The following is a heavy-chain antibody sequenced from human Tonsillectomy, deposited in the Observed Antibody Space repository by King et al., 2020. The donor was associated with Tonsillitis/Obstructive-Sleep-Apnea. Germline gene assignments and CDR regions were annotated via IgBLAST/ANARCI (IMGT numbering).Heavy chain of an antibody. CDR2: ISGSGGST. V-gene: IGHV3-23*01. J-gene: IGHJ3*02. D-gene: IGHD3-3*01. CDR3: AKDTGLTIFGVDIEAFDI. CDR1: GFTFSSYA. Sequence: VQLLESGGGLVQPGGSLRLSCAASGFTFSSYAMSWVRQAPGKGLEWVSAISGSGGSTYYADSVKGRFTISRDNSKNTLYLQMNSLRAEDTAVYYCAKDTGLTIFGVDIEAFDIWGQGTMVTVSS.